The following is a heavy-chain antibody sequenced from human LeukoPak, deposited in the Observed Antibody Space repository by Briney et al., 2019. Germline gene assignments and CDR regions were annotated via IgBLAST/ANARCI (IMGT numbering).Heavy chain of an antibody. V-gene: IGHV3-23*01. J-gene: IGHJ4*02. D-gene: IGHD3-3*02. CDR2: IGEEKSGSWT. CDR1: GITLSNYP. Sequence: GGSLRLSCAASGITLSNYPMGWVRQAPVKGLEWLSAIGEEKSGSWTKSADSVKGRFTISRDNSENTLYLQMDSLTVEDTAVYYCAKAGVISGWDYWGQGVLVTVSS. CDR3: AKAGVISGWDY.